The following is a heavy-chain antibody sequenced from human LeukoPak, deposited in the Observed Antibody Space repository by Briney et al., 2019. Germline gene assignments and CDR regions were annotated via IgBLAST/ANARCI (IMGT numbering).Heavy chain of an antibody. V-gene: IGHV4-30-2*01. CDR1: GGSISSGGYS. CDR3: ARSNGSPTLYYFDY. CDR2: IYHSGST. J-gene: IGHJ4*02. Sequence: NPSQTLSLTCAVSGGSISSGGYSWSWIRQPPGKGLEWIGYIYHSGSTYYNPSLKSRVTISVDRSKNQFSLKLSSVTAADTAVYYCARSNGSPTLYYFDYWGQGTLVTVSS.